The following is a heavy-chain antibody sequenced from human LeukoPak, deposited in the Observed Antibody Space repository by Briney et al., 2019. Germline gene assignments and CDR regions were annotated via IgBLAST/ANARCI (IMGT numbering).Heavy chain of an antibody. CDR1: GGSISSGGYY. V-gene: IGHV4-31*03. CDR2: IYYSGST. CDR3: ARVNPVTYYGMDV. Sequence: SQTLSLTCTVSGGSISSGGYYWSWIRQHPGKGLEWIGYIYYSGSTYYNPSLKSRVTISVDTSKNQFSLRLSSVTAADTAVYYCARVNPVTYYGMDVWGQGTTVTVSS. D-gene: IGHD4-11*01. J-gene: IGHJ6*02.